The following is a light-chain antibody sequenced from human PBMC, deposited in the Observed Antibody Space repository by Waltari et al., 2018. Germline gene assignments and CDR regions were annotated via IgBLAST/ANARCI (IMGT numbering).Light chain of an antibody. CDR1: TNDVGASYS. J-gene: IGLJ1*01. CDR2: EVT. V-gene: IGLV2-14*01. CDR3: NSYTSTSTYV. Sequence: QSALTQPASVSGSPGQSITISCTGTTNDVGASYSVSWYQQHPGKAPKLIIYEVTYLPSGVSNRFSGSKSGNTASLTISGLQAEDEADYYCNSYTSTSTYVFGTGTKVTVL.